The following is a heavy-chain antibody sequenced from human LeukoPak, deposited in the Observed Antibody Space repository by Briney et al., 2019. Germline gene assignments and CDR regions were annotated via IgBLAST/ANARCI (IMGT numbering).Heavy chain of an antibody. Sequence: ASVKVSCKASGYTFISYYMHWVRQAPGQGLEWMGIINPSGGSTSYAQKFQGRVTMTRDTSTSTVYMELSSLRSEDTAVYYCARDQGRYYGSGSYYRSYNWFDPWGQGTLVTVSS. CDR2: INPSGGST. CDR3: ARDQGRYYGSGSYYRSYNWFDP. CDR1: GYTFISYY. D-gene: IGHD3-10*01. J-gene: IGHJ5*02. V-gene: IGHV1-46*01.